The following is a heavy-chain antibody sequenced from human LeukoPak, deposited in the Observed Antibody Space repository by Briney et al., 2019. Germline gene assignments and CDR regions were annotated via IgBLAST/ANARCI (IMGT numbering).Heavy chain of an antibody. CDR3: AKVSLNMVNDAFDI. D-gene: IGHD4/OR15-4a*01. CDR2: IRYDGSRK. CDR1: GFTFSSYA. V-gene: IGHV3-30*02. J-gene: IGHJ3*02. Sequence: GGSLRLSCAASGFTFSSYAMHWVRQAPDKGLEWVAFIRYDGSRKYYADSVKGRFTISRDNSKNTLYLQMNSLRAEDTAMYYCAKVSLNMVNDAFDIWGQGTTVSVSS.